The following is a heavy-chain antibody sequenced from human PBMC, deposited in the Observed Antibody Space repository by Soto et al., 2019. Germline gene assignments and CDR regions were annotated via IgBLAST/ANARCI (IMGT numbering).Heavy chain of an antibody. V-gene: IGHV3-53*01. CDR3: AREQNYYYDTTGYYMGLFDS. Sequence: GGSLRLSCSASVFNVRSNYMSWVRQAPGKGLEWVSLIYTGGGTFFADSVKGRFTISRDNSKNTVYLHMNNLRAEDTALYYCAREQNYYYDTTGYYMGLFDSWGQGTLVTVSS. CDR2: IYTGGGT. CDR1: VFNVRSNY. D-gene: IGHD3-22*01. J-gene: IGHJ4*02.